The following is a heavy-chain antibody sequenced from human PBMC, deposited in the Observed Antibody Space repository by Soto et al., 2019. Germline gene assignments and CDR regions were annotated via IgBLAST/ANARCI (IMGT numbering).Heavy chain of an antibody. V-gene: IGHV1-3*01. Sequence: QVQLVQSGAEVKKPGASVKVSCKASGYTFTSYAMHWVRQAPGQRLEWMGWINAGNGNTKYSQKFQGRVTITRDTSASTAYMELSSLRSEDTAVYYCARDDYCSGGSCPGFDYWGQGTLVTVSS. CDR2: INAGNGNT. D-gene: IGHD2-15*01. CDR3: ARDDYCSGGSCPGFDY. CDR1: GYTFTSYA. J-gene: IGHJ4*02.